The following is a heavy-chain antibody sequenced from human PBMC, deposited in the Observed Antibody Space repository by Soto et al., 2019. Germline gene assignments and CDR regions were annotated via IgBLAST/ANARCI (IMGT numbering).Heavy chain of an antibody. CDR1: GYTFTSYG. V-gene: IGHV1-18*01. Sequence: QVPLVQSGAEVKKPGASVKVSCKASGYTFTSYGISWVRQAPGQGLEWMGWISAYNGNTNYAQKLQGRVTMTTDTAPSTASMALRRLRSDDTAVYFCAITPPLAPVHFDYWGQPTLVTVSS. CDR2: ISAYNGNT. D-gene: IGHD1-20*01. J-gene: IGHJ4*02. CDR3: AITPPLAPVHFDY.